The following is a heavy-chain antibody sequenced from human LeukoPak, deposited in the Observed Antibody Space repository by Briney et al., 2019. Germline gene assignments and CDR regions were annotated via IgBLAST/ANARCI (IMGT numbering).Heavy chain of an antibody. Sequence: QPGGSLRLSCAASGFTFSSYGMHWVRHAPGKGLEWVAFIRYDGSNKYYADSVKARFTISRDNSKNTLYLQMNSLRAEDTAVYYCAKVMTTVTTPYYYSYYYMDVWGKGTTVAVSS. CDR3: AKVMTTVTTPYYYSYYYMDV. J-gene: IGHJ6*03. D-gene: IGHD4-11*01. CDR2: IRYDGSNK. V-gene: IGHV3-30*02. CDR1: GFTFSSYG.